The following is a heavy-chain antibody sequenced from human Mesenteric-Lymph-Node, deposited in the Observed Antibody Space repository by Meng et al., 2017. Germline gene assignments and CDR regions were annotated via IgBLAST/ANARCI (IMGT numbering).Heavy chain of an antibody. CDR2: VYHRGDT. CDR1: GDPRRSDIW. CDR3: GRDQGRELINH. D-gene: IGHD1-7*01. J-gene: IGHJ4*02. V-gene: IGHV4-4*02. Sequence: VHRQGRGPGLVNLSGTLSRTCTVSGDPRRSDIWWSWVRQPPGKGLEWIGEVYHRGDTNYNPSLKSRVDISVDKSKNQFYLSLFSVTAADTAVYYCGRDQGRELINHWGQGTLVTVSS.